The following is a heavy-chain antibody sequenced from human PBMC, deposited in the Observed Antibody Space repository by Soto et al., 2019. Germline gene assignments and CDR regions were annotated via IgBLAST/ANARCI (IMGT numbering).Heavy chain of an antibody. Sequence: QVQLVQSGAEVKKPGASVKVSCKASGYTFTSYGISWVRQAPGQGLEWMGWISAYNGNTNYAQKLQGRVTMTTDTSTSTAYMEMRSLRSDDTAVYYCARIKRGVMSRVSGMDVWGQGTTVTVSS. V-gene: IGHV1-18*01. CDR2: ISAYNGNT. D-gene: IGHD3-16*01. J-gene: IGHJ6*02. CDR1: GYTFTSYG. CDR3: ARIKRGVMSRVSGMDV.